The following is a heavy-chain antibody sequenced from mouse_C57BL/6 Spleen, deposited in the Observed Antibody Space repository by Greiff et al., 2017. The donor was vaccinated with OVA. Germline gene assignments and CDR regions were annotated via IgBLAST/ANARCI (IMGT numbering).Heavy chain of an antibody. CDR1: GFTFSDYG. CDR2: ISSGSSTI. J-gene: IGHJ1*03. Sequence: DVMLVESGGGLVKPGGSLKLSCAASGFTFSDYGMHWVRQAPEKGLEWVAYISSGSSTIYYADTVKGRFTISRDNAKNTLFLQMTSLRSEDTAMYYCARHGSSPWYFDVWGTGTTVTVSS. CDR3: ARHGSSPWYFDV. V-gene: IGHV5-17*01. D-gene: IGHD1-1*01.